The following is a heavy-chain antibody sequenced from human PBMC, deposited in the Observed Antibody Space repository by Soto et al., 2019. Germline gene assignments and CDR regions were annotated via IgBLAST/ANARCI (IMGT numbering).Heavy chain of an antibody. V-gene: IGHV3-33*01. CDR3: SRNRLTTRGATSGMAL. Sequence: RCGMHRVRKTPGRGLEWVAVIWYDGSNSFHADSVKGRFSIARDNSKNTLYLQMDSLRAEDTAVDYCSRNRLTTRGATSGMALRGHGTTVPISS. CDR2: IWYDGSNS. J-gene: IGHJ6*02. D-gene: IGHD1-26*01. CDR1: RCG.